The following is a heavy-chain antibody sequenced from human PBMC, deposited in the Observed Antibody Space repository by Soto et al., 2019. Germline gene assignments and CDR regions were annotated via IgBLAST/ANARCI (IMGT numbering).Heavy chain of an antibody. J-gene: IGHJ4*02. CDR1: GYTFTSYA. CDR2: INAGNGNT. Sequence: QVQLVQSGAEEKKPGASVKVSCKASGYTFTSYAMHWVRQAPGHRLECMGWINAGNGNTKYSQKFQGRVTITRDTSASTAYMELSSLRSEDTAVYYCAMSIVVVTALDYWGQGTLVTVSS. D-gene: IGHD2-21*02. V-gene: IGHV1-3*05. CDR3: AMSIVVVTALDY.